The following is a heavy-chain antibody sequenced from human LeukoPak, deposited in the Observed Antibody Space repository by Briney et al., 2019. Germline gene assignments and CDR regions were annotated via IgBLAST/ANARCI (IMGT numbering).Heavy chain of an antibody. CDR2: ISAYNGNT. Sequence: RASVKVSCKASGYTFTSYGISWVRQAPGQGVEWMGWISAYNGNTNYAQKLQGRVTMTTDTSTSTAYMELRSLRSDDTAVYYCARDERGQIAVAGDYWGQGTLVTVSS. CDR1: GYTFTSYG. CDR3: ARDERGQIAVAGDY. J-gene: IGHJ4*02. D-gene: IGHD6-19*01. V-gene: IGHV1-18*01.